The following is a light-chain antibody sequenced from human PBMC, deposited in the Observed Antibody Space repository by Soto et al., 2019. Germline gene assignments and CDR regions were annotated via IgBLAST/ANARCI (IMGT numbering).Light chain of an antibody. V-gene: IGLV2-14*01. CDR1: SSDVGGYNY. CDR2: VVS. Sequence: QSALAQPTSVSGSPGQSIAISCTGTSSDVGGYNYVSWHQQHPGKAPKVLISVVSNRPSGVSNRFSGSKSGNTASLTISGLQAEDEADYYCQSYDYSLSAHYVFGAGTKVTVL. CDR3: QSYDYSLSAHYV. J-gene: IGLJ1*01.